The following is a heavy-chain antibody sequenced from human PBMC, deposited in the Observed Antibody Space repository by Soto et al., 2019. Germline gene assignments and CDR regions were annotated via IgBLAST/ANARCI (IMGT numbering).Heavy chain of an antibody. CDR2: IRTAGDT. D-gene: IGHD3-10*01. CDR1: GFTFSSYD. CDR3: ERASRGLYYYYNDMDV. V-gene: IGHV3-13*01. Sequence: EVQLVESGGGLVQPGGSLRLSCAASGFTFSSYDMHWVRQATGKGLEWISAIRTAGDTYYPGSVKARFTISRENANNTLHLEMNTLLAEDGGVSHCERASRGLYYYYNDMDVWGQWTTVTVSS. J-gene: IGHJ6*01.